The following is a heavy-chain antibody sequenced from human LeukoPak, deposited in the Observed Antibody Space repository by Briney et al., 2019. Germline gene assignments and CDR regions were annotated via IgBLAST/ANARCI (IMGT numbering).Heavy chain of an antibody. Sequence: GGSLRLSCAASGLTVSSNHMSWVRQAPGKGLEWVSVIYSDDNTYYADSVKGRFTISRDNSKNTLYLQMNSLRAEDTALYYCARSSGWYFAFGDYDYWGQGTLVTVSS. V-gene: IGHV3-66*01. J-gene: IGHJ4*02. D-gene: IGHD6-19*01. CDR3: ARSSGWYFAFGDYDY. CDR1: GLTVSSNH. CDR2: IYSDDNT.